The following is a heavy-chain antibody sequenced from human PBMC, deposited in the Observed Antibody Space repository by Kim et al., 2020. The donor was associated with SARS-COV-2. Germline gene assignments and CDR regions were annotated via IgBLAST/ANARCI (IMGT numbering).Heavy chain of an antibody. CDR2: ISSSSIYI. D-gene: IGHD2-2*01. CDR3: ARDLGFCSSPSCPRDPFDS. CDR1: GFTFSSYS. V-gene: IGHV3-21*01. J-gene: IGHJ4*02. Sequence: GGSLRLSCATSGFTFSSYSMNWVRQTPGKGLEWVSSISSSSIYIYYADSVKGRFTISRDDAKNSLYLQMNSLRAEDTAVYYCARDLGFCSSPSCPRDPFDSWGQGTLVTVSS.